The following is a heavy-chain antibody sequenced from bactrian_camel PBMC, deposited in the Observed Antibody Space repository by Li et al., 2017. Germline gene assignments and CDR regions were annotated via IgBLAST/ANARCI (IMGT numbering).Heavy chain of an antibody. J-gene: IGHJ4*01. CDR2: ISSDGTKA. V-gene: IGHV3S6*01. CDR1: GFVFSDYF. D-gene: IGHD1*01. Sequence: HVQLVESGGGQVQPGGSLRVSCEASGFVFSDYFMAWVRQNPGAGLKWVCSISSDGTKAWYDDSVTGRFTISRDNPTNTLYLQMDSLRSEDAALYFCVSQGFGHWGQGTQVTVS. CDR3: VSQGFGH.